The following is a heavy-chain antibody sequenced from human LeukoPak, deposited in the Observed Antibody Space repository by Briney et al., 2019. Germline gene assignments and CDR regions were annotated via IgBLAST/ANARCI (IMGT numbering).Heavy chain of an antibody. V-gene: IGHV1-8*01. CDR1: GYTFTSYD. D-gene: IGHD3-22*01. Sequence: ASVKVSCKASGYTFTSYDINWVRQATGQGLEWMGWMNPNSGNTGYAQEFQGRVTMTRNTSISTAYTELSSLRSEDTAVYYCARVPYDSSGYFIPPTDYWGQGTLVTVSS. CDR2: MNPNSGNT. J-gene: IGHJ4*02. CDR3: ARVPYDSSGYFIPPTDY.